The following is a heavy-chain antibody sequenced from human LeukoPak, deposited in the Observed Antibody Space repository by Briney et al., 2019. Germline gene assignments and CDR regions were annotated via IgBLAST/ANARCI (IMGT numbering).Heavy chain of an antibody. CDR3: ATDTYSYGYYFDY. CDR2: IFSSGST. D-gene: IGHD5-18*01. Sequence: SETLSLTCTVSGGSISSYYWSWIRQPAGKGLEWIGRIFSSGSTNYNPSLKSRVTMSVDTSKNQFSLKLSSVTAADTAVYYCATDTYSYGYYFDYWGQGTLVTVSS. J-gene: IGHJ4*02. CDR1: GGSISSYY. V-gene: IGHV4-4*07.